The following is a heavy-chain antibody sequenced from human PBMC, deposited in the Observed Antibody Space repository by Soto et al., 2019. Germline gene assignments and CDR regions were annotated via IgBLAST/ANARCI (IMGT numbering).Heavy chain of an antibody. J-gene: IGHJ4*02. D-gene: IGHD3-22*01. V-gene: IGHV1-46*03. CDR1: GYTFTSYY. CDR3: ARVEHYYDSSGYYVRGFDY. Sequence: ASVKVSCKASGYTFTSYYMHWVRQAPGQGLEWMGIINPSGGSTSYAQKFQGRVTMTRDTSTSTVYMELSSLRSEDTAVYYCARVEHYYDSSGYYVRGFDYWGQGTLVTVSS. CDR2: INPSGGST.